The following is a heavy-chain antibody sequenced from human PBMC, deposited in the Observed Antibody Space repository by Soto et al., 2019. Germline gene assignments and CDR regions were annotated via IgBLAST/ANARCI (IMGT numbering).Heavy chain of an antibody. CDR2: ISYDGSTT. D-gene: IGHD2-15*01. CDR1: GFTFSRNG. V-gene: IGHV3-30*18. Sequence: QVQLVESGGGVVQPGRSLRLSCVASGFTFSRNGMHWVRQAPGKGLEWVATISYDGSTTYYADSVKGRFSISRDNSKNTLYLQMNSLRTEDTAVYSCAKEWCSGSCHSDYFDYWGQGTLVTVSS. CDR3: AKEWCSGSCHSDYFDY. J-gene: IGHJ4*02.